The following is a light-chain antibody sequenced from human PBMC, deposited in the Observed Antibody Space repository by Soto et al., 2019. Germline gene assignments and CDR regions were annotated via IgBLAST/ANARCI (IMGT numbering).Light chain of an antibody. CDR2: DAS. V-gene: IGKV1-5*01. J-gene: IGKJ2*01. CDR1: QTTNTW. Sequence: DIQMTQFPSALSASVGHRVTITCRASQTTNTWLAWYQQKPGTAPKLLIYDASSLEGGVPSRFSASGSGTEFTLTISSLQPDDLAAYYRQQYISYPYTIGQGTKVEIK. CDR3: QQYISYPYT.